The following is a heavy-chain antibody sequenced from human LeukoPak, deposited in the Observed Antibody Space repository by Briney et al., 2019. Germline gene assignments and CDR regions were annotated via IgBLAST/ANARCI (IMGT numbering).Heavy chain of an antibody. CDR3: AREVGGGASGQ. CDR1: GFTFRNYW. J-gene: IGHJ4*02. D-gene: IGHD3-16*01. V-gene: IGHV3-66*01. Sequence: PGGSLRLSCAVSGFTFRNYWMHWVRQAPGKGLEWVSVIYSDGTISYADSVKGRFTISRDNSENTLYLQMNSLRVEDTAVYYCAREVGGGASGQWGQGTLVTVSS. CDR2: IYSDGTI.